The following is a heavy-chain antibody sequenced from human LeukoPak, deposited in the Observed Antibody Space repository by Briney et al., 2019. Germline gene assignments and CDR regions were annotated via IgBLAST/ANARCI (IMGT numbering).Heavy chain of an antibody. D-gene: IGHD5-12*01. Sequence: SGGSLRLSCAASGFTFDDYAMHWVRQAPGKGLEWVSLISGDGGSTYYADSVKGRFTISRDNSKNSLYLQMNSLRTEDTALYYCAKAILGDRWLRFMAFDIWGQGTMVTVFS. CDR3: AKAILGDRWLRFMAFDI. CDR2: ISGDGGST. CDR1: GFTFDDYA. J-gene: IGHJ3*02. V-gene: IGHV3-43*02.